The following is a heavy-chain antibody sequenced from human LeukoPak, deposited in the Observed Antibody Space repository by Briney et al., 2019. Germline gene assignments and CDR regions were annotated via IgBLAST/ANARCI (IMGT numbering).Heavy chain of an antibody. J-gene: IGHJ4*02. D-gene: IGHD2-15*01. V-gene: IGHV4-31*03. CDR2: TYSSGSI. CDR1: GGSISSGGYY. Sequence: SETLSLTCTVSGGSISSGGYYWSWIRQYSEKGLEWIGYTYSSGSIYYSPSLKSRVTISVDTSKNQFSLKLSSVTAADTAVYYCTRGGGHSFDYGGRGPRATVPS. CDR3: TRGGGHSFDY.